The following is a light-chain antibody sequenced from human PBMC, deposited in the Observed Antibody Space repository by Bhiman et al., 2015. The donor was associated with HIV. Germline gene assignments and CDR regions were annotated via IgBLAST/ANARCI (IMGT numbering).Light chain of an antibody. J-gene: IGLJ2*01. CDR2: NNW. CDR3: QSYDNSLHGAV. CDR1: GSNLGSNFH. Sequence: QSALTQPASVSGSPGQSITISCTGTGSNLGSNFHVHWYQHVPQMAPKLLIYNNWYRPSGVPDRFSGSKAGSSASLTITGLQSEDEADYYCQSYDNSLHGAVFGGGTRLTVL. V-gene: IGLV1-40*01.